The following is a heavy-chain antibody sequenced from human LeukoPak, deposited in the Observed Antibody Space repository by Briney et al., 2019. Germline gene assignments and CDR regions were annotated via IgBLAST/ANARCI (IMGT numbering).Heavy chain of an antibody. J-gene: IGHJ4*02. CDR3: ARDSSIAVAGPGDY. CDR1: GFTFSSYG. CDR2: ISYDGSNK. Sequence: PGGSLRLSCAASGFTFSSYGMHWVRQAPGKGLEWVAVISYDGSNKYYADSVKGRFTISRDNSKNTLYLQMNSLRSEDTAVYYCARDSSIAVAGPGDYWGQGTLVTVSS. V-gene: IGHV3-30*03. D-gene: IGHD6-19*01.